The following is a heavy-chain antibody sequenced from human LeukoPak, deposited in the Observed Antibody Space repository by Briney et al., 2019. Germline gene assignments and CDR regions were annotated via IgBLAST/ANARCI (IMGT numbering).Heavy chain of an antibody. CDR3: ARQGSSRGWFDP. CDR1: GGSISSYY. J-gene: IGHJ5*02. Sequence: PSETLSLTCTVSGGSISSYYWSWTRQPPGKGLEWIGYIYYSGSTNYNPSLKSRVTISVDTSKNQFSLKLSSVTAADTAVYYCARQGSSRGWFDPWGQGTLVTVSS. CDR2: IYYSGST. V-gene: IGHV4-59*01. D-gene: IGHD3-10*01.